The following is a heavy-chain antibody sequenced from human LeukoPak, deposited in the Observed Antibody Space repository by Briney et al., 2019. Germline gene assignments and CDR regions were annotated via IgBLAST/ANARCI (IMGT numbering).Heavy chain of an antibody. CDR2: INPNSGGT. V-gene: IGHV1-2*02. CDR1: GYTFTGYY. CDR3: ARDTPKEYYDSSGYYFSYFDY. D-gene: IGHD3-22*01. J-gene: IGHJ4*02. Sequence: ASVKVSCKASGYTFTGYYMHWVRQAPGQGLEWMGWINPNSGGTNYAQKFQGRVTMTRDTSTSTVYMELSSLRSEDTAVYYCARDTPKEYYDSSGYYFSYFDYWGQGTLVTVSS.